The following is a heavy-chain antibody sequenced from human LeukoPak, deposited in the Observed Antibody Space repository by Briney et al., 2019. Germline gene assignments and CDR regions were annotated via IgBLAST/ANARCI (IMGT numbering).Heavy chain of an antibody. J-gene: IGHJ4*02. CDR3: AKGSGYGWYLYFDY. CDR2: IWYDGSNK. CDR1: GFTFSSYG. V-gene: IGHV3-33*06. D-gene: IGHD6-19*01. Sequence: GGSLRLSCAASGFTFSSYGMHWVRQAPGKGLEWVAVIWYDGSNKYYADSVKGRFTISRDNSKNTLYLQMNSLRAEDTAVYYCAKGSGYGWYLYFDYWGREPWSPSPQ.